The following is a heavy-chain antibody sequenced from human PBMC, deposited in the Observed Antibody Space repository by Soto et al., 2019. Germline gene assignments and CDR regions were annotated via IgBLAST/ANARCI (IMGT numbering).Heavy chain of an antibody. CDR2: ISYDGSNK. CDR1: GFTFSSYA. V-gene: IGHV3-30-3*01. Sequence: GSLRLSCAASGFTFSSYAMHWVRQAPGKGLEWVAVISYDGSNKYHADSVKGRFTISRDNSKNTLYLQMNSLRAEDTAVYYCARDRSYGFFYYGMDVWGQGTTVTVSS. D-gene: IGHD5-18*01. CDR3: ARDRSYGFFYYGMDV. J-gene: IGHJ6*02.